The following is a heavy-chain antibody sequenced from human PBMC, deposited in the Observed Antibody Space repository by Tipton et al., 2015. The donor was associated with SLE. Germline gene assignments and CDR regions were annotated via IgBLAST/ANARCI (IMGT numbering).Heavy chain of an antibody. J-gene: IGHJ3*01. CDR3: GGHRGELRSAFAL. CDR1: GGSISSSSYY. Sequence: TLSLTCTVSGGSISSSSYYWGWIRQPPGKGLEWIGSIYYSGSTYYNPSLKSRVTISVDTTKNQFSLKLSSATAAETAVYYGGGHRGELRSAFALWGQGTMVTGSS. V-gene: IGHV4-39*01. CDR2: IYYSGST. D-gene: IGHD1-7*01.